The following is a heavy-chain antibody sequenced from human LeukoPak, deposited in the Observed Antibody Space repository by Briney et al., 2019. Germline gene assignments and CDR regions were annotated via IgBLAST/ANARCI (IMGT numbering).Heavy chain of an antibody. Sequence: SETLSLTCTVSGYSISSGYYWGWIRQPPGKGLEWIGSIYHSGSTYYNPSLKSRVTISVDTSKNHFSLKLSSVTAADTAVYYCARHLNYSNYFDYWGQGTLVTVSS. CDR1: GYSISSGYY. J-gene: IGHJ4*02. CDR2: IYHSGST. CDR3: ARHLNYSNYFDY. V-gene: IGHV4-38-2*02. D-gene: IGHD4-11*01.